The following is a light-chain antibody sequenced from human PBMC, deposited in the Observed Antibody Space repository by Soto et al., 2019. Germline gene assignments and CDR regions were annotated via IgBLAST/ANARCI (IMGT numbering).Light chain of an antibody. V-gene: IGLV4-69*01. CDR1: RGHSSSA. CDR3: QTWDTGARVV. Sequence: QPVLTQSPSASASLGASVKLTCTLSRGHSSSAIAWHQQQPEKGPRYLMKLSSDGSHSKGDGIPDRFSGSSSGAERYLTISSLQSEDEADYYCQTWDTGARVVFGGGTKLTVL. J-gene: IGLJ2*01. CDR2: LSSDGSH.